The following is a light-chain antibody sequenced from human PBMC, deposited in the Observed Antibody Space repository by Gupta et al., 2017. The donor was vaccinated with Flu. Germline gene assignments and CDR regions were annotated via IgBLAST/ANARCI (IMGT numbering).Light chain of an antibody. V-gene: IGKV1-39*01. CDR1: QSVSSY. J-gene: IGKJ4*01. Sequence: DIQMTQYPSSLSASVGDTITLSCRASQSVSSYLNWYQQKPGKAPRLLIYAASSLQSGVPSRFSGSGSVTDFTLTISSLQPEDFATYYCQQTYTYPPSITFGGGTKVEI. CDR2: AAS. CDR3: QQTYTYPPSIT.